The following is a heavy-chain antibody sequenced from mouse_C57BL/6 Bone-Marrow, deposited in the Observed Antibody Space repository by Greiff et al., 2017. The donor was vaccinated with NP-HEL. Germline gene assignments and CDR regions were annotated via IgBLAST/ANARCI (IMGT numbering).Heavy chain of an antibody. J-gene: IGHJ3*01. CDR3: TTCGWFAY. Sequence: VQLQQSGAELVRPGASVKLSCTASGFNIKDDYMHWVKQRPEQGLEWIGWIDPENGDTEYASKFQGKATITADTSSNTAYLQLSSLTSEDTAVYYCTTCGWFAYWGQGTLVTVSA. V-gene: IGHV14-4*01. D-gene: IGHD1-1*02. CDR2: IDPENGDT. CDR1: GFNIKDDY.